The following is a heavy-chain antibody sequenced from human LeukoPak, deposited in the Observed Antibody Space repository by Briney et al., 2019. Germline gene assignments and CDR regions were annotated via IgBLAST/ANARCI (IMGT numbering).Heavy chain of an antibody. Sequence: SVTVSFKTSGFTFIISAVQWVRQARGQRLEWIGWIVVGSGDTNYAQKFLERITITRDMSTSTAYMELSSLRSEDTAMYYCAAERRLYCSGGACYPDAFDIWGQGTMVTVSS. CDR2: IVVGSGDT. CDR3: AAERRLYCSGGACYPDAFDI. V-gene: IGHV1-58*01. J-gene: IGHJ3*02. CDR1: GFTFIISA. D-gene: IGHD2-15*01.